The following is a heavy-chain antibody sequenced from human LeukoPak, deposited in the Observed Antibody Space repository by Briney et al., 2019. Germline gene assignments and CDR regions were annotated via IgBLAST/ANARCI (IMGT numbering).Heavy chain of an antibody. CDR3: AKSVVVITFRFDD. CDR1: GFTFSSYA. V-gene: IGHV3-23*01. CDR2: ISGRGGTT. D-gene: IGHD2-15*01. J-gene: IGHJ4*02. Sequence: GGSLRLSCAASGFTFSSYAMNWVRQAPGKGLEWVSAISGRGGTTYYADSVKGRFTISRDNSKNTLYLQMNSLRAEDTAVYYCAKSVVVITFRFDDWGQGALVTVSS.